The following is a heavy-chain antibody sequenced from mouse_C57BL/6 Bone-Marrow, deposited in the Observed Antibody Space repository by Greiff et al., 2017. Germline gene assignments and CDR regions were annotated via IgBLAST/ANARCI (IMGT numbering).Heavy chain of an antibody. CDR2: IHPNSGST. D-gene: IGHD1-1*01. J-gene: IGHJ3*01. CDR3: AIRYCGSGDQFAY. Sequence: QVQLQQPGAELVKPGASVKLSCKASGYTFTSYWMHWVKQRPGQGLEWIGMIHPNSGSTNYNEKFKSKATLTVDKSSSTAYMQLSSLTSEDSAVYYCAIRYCGSGDQFAYWGRGTLVTVSA. V-gene: IGHV1-64*01. CDR1: GYTFTSYW.